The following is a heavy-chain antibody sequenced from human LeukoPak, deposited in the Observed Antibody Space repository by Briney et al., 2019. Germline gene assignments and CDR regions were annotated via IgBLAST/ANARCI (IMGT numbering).Heavy chain of an antibody. CDR2: IRSKANSYAT. CDR3: TRAYYYYMDV. Sequence: PGGSLRLSCAASGFTFSGSAMHWVRQASGKGLEWVGRIRSKANSYATAYAASVKGRFTISRDDSKNTAYLQMNSLKTEDTAVYYCTRAYYYYMDVWGKETTVTVSS. CDR1: GFTFSGSA. V-gene: IGHV3-73*01. J-gene: IGHJ6*03.